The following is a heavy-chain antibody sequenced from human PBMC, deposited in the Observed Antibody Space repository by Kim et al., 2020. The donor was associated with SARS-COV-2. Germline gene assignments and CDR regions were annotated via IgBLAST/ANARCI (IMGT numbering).Heavy chain of an antibody. V-gene: IGHV4-59*01. J-gene: IGHJ2*01. CDR1: GGSISSYY. CDR2: IYYSGST. CDR3: AGKTGVGANWYFDL. D-gene: IGHD1-26*01. Sequence: SETLSLTCTVSGGSISSYYWSWIRQPPGKGLEWIGYIYYSGSTNYNPSLKSRVTISVDTSKNQFSLKLSSVTAADTAVYYCAGKTGVGANWYFDLWGRGTLVTVSS.